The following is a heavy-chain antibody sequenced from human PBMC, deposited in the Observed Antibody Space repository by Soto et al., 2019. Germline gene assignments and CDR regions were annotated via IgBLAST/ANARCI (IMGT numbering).Heavy chain of an antibody. CDR3: ARHEGDIVVVVAATRNFDY. CDR2: IYYSGGT. CDR1: GGSISRSSYY. J-gene: IGHJ4*02. Sequence: SETLCLTCTGSGGSISRSSYYGGWIRQPPGKGLEWIGRIYYSGGTYYNPSLKSRVTISVDTSKNQFSLKLSSVTAADTAVYYCARHEGDIVVVVAATRNFDYWGQGTLVTVS. D-gene: IGHD2-15*01. V-gene: IGHV4-39*01.